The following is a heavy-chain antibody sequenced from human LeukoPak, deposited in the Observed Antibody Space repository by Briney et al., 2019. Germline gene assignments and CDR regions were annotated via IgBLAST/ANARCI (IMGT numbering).Heavy chain of an antibody. CDR3: ARVPGICGGDCYLDTPDAFDI. D-gene: IGHD2-21*01. CDR1: GFTFSSYS. V-gene: IGHV3-21*01. CDR2: ISSSSSYI. Sequence: GGSLRLSCAASGFTFSSYSMNWVRQAPGKGLEWVSSISSSSSYIYYADSVKGRFTISRDNAKNSLYLQMNSLRAEDTAVYYCARVPGICGGDCYLDTPDAFDIWGQGAMVTVSS. J-gene: IGHJ3*02.